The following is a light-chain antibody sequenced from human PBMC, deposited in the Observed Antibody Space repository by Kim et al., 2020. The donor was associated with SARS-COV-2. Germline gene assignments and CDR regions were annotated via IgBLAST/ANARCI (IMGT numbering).Light chain of an antibody. CDR2: QAS. V-gene: IGKV1-5*03. CDR1: QIINTY. CDR3: QQYIRFPYT. J-gene: IGKJ2*01. Sequence: DIQMTQSPSTLSASVGDRVTITCRASQIINTYLAWYQQKPGKAPDLLIYQASSLQIGVPSRFSGSGSGTEFTLTINSLQPDDFATYDCQQYIRFPYTFGQGTKLEI.